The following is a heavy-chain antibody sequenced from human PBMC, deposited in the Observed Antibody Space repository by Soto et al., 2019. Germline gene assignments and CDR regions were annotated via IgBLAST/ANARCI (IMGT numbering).Heavy chain of an antibody. CDR2: IYYSGST. CDR1: GGSISSSSYY. CDR3: AVHPIGYSGYDSDY. V-gene: IGHV4-39*01. J-gene: IGHJ4*02. D-gene: IGHD5-12*01. Sequence: QLQLQESGPGLVKPSETLSLTCAVSGGSISSSSYYWGWIRQPPGKGLEWIGSIYYSGSTYYNPSLKSRVTISVDTCKNQFSLKLSSVTAAETAVYYCAVHPIGYSGYDSDYWGQGTLVTVSS.